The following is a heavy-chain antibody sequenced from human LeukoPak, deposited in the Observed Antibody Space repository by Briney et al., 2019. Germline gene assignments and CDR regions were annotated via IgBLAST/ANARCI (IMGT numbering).Heavy chain of an antibody. CDR1: GYTFTGYY. V-gene: IGHV1-2*06. CDR2: INPNSGGT. J-gene: IGHJ4*02. CDR3: ARGRRDGYNYRGYYFDY. D-gene: IGHD5-24*01. Sequence: ASVKVSCKASGYTFTGYYMHWVRQAPGQGLEWMGRINPNSGGTNYAQKFQGRVTITADESTSTAYMELSSLRSEDTAVYYCARGRRDGYNYRGYYFDYWGQGTLVTVSS.